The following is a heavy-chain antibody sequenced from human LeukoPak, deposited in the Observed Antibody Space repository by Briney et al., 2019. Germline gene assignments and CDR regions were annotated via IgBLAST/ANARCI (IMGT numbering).Heavy chain of an antibody. CDR2: ISGRGGST. V-gene: IGHV3-23*01. CDR1: GFSFGSYA. CDR3: AKDRGSGWPQFDY. D-gene: IGHD6-19*01. J-gene: IGHJ4*02. Sequence: GGSLRLSCAASGFSFGSYAMSWVRQAPGKGLEWASAISGRGGSTYYADSVKGRFTISRDNSKNTLYLQMNSLRAEDTAVYYCAKDRGSGWPQFDYWGQGTLVTVSS.